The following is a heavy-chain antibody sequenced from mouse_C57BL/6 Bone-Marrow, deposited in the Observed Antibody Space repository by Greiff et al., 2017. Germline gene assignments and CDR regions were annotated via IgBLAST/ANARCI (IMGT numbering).Heavy chain of an antibody. J-gene: IGHJ2*01. CDR2: IDPENGDT. CDR3: TRYSNYVDYFDY. Sequence: VQLQQSGAELVRPGASVKLSCTASGFNIKDDYMHWVKQRPEQGLEWIGWIDPENGDTEYASKFQGKATITADTSSNTAYLQLSSLTSEDTAVYYCTRYSNYVDYFDYWGQGTTLTVSS. CDR1: GFNIKDDY. D-gene: IGHD2-5*01. V-gene: IGHV14-4*01.